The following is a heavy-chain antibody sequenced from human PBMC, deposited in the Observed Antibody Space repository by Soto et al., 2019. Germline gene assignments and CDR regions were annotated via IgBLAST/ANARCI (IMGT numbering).Heavy chain of an antibody. CDR2: IYYSGRN. V-gene: IGHV4-59*08. J-gene: IGHJ5*02. Sequence: SETLSLTCTASGGSISSYYWSWIRQPPGKGLEWIGDIYYSGRNKYNPSLKSRVTISVDTSKNQFSLKLTSLTAADTAVYYCVRTARVAPFAPHWFDRWRQGTQVTVSS. CDR3: VRTARVAPFAPHWFDR. D-gene: IGHD2-15*01. CDR1: GGSISSYY.